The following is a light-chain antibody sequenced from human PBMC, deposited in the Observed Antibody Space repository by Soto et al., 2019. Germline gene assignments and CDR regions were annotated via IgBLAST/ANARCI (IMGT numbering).Light chain of an antibody. J-gene: IGKJ4*01. CDR2: DTS. CDR1: QSVFTS. V-gene: IGKV3-11*01. CDR3: LQSNSWPLT. Sequence: EIVFTQSPATLSLSPGERATLSCRASQSVFTSLAWFQQKPGQAPKLLISDTSNRATGIPARFSGSGSVTDFTLTISSLEPEEFAVYYCLQSNSWPLTFGGGTKV.